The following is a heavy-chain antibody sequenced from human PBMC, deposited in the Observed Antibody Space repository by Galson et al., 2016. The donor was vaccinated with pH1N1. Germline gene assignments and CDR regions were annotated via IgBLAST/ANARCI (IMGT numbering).Heavy chain of an antibody. J-gene: IGHJ4*02. CDR2: INQDGSVK. D-gene: IGHD6-13*01. CDR1: GFTFSDYW. V-gene: IGHV3-7*01. CDR3: ARAVAAAGSH. Sequence: SLRLSCAASGFTFSDYWMSWVRQAPGKGLEWVANINQDGSVKYYVDSVKGRFTFSRDNAKNSLYLQMNSLRAEDTAVYYCARAVAAAGSHWGQGTLVTVSS.